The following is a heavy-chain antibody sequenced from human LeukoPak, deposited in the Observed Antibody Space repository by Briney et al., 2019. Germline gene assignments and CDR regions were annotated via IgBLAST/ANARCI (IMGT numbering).Heavy chain of an antibody. Sequence: PVASVKVSCKASGFSFPTYGISWVRQAPGQGLEWMGWISSHNGNTNYAQKFQGRVTMTRNTSISTAYMELSSLRSEDTAVYYCARGGQLYSSSWYPRYYYYYMDVWGKGTTVTVSS. V-gene: IGHV1-18*01. D-gene: IGHD6-13*01. CDR1: GFSFPTYG. CDR2: ISSHNGNT. J-gene: IGHJ6*03. CDR3: ARGGQLYSSSWYPRYYYYYMDV.